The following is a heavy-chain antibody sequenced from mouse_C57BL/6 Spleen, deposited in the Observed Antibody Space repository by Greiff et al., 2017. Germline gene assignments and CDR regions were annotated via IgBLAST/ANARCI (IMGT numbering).Heavy chain of an antibody. Sequence: QVQLQQSGAELVKPGASVKISCKASGYAFSSYWMNWVKQRPGKGLEWIGQIYPGDGDTNYNGKFKGKATLTADKSSSTAYMQRSSLTSEYSAVYCCARLSGNYYMDYWGQGTSVTVSS. CDR2: IYPGDGDT. J-gene: IGHJ4*01. CDR3: ARLSGNYYMDY. CDR1: GYAFSSYW. D-gene: IGHD2-1*01. V-gene: IGHV1-80*01.